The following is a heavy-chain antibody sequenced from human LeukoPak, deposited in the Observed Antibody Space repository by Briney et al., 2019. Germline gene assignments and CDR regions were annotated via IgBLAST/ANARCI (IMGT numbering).Heavy chain of an antibody. D-gene: IGHD6-13*01. Sequence: GGSLRLSCAASGFTFSSYWMSWVRQAPGKGLEWVANIKDDGSEKYYVDSVKGRFTISRDDAKSSLYLQMNSLRAEDTAVYYCARARDSSWDYWGQGTLVTVSS. V-gene: IGHV3-7*03. CDR2: IKDDGSEK. J-gene: IGHJ4*02. CDR3: ARARDSSWDY. CDR1: GFTFSSYW.